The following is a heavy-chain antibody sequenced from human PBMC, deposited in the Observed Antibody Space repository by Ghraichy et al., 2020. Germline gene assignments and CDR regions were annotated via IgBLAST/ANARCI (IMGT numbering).Heavy chain of an antibody. CDR1: GFTFDDYG. V-gene: IGHV3-20*01. Sequence: GGSLRLSCAASGFTFDDYGMTWVRQAPGKGLEWVSGINWNGGSTGYADSVKGRFTISRDNAKNSLYLQMNSLRAEDTALYHCARGGYDLQGSPALYYYYGMDVWGQGTTVTVSS. CDR2: INWNGGST. D-gene: IGHD5-12*01. CDR3: ARGGYDLQGSPALYYYYGMDV. J-gene: IGHJ6*02.